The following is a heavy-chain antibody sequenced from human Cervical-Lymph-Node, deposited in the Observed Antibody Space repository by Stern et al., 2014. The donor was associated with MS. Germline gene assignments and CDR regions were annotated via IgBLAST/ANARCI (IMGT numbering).Heavy chain of an antibody. Sequence: QVQLVQSGAEVKKPGSSVEVSCKASGGTFNIYAIRWVRQAPGHGLEWMGGIVPILGSANYAQKFQGRVTITADESTTTIYMEVSSLRSEDTAVYYCARGPDQSGGYYYAYWGQGTLVTVSS. CDR2: IVPILGSA. D-gene: IGHD3-22*01. V-gene: IGHV1-69*01. CDR3: ARGPDQSGGYYYAY. CDR1: GGTFNIYA. J-gene: IGHJ4*02.